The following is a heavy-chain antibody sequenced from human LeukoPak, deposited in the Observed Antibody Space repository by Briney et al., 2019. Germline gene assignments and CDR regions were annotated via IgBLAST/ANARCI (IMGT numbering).Heavy chain of an antibody. D-gene: IGHD4-17*01. V-gene: IGHV3-66*01. J-gene: IGHJ4*02. CDR2: IYSGGST. Sequence: PGGSLRLSCAASGFTVSSNYISWLRQAPGKGLEWVSVIYSGGSTYYADSVKGRFTISRDNSKNTLYLQMNSLGAEDTAVYYCARTFSGDSPPYWGQGTLVTVSS. CDR1: GFTVSSNY. CDR3: ARTFSGDSPPY.